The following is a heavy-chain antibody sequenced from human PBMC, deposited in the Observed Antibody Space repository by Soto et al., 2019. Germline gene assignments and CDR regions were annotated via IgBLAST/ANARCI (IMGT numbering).Heavy chain of an antibody. CDR1: GFTFSSYA. Sequence: GGSLRLSCAASGFTFSSYAMSWVRQAPGKGLEWVSAISGSGGSTYYKDSVKGRFTISRDNSKNTLYLQMNSLRAEDTAVYYCAKSSRGHICSGGSCYSVSQHWGQGTLVTVSS. CDR3: AKSSRGHICSGGSCYSVSQH. D-gene: IGHD2-15*01. J-gene: IGHJ1*01. V-gene: IGHV3-23*01. CDR2: ISGSGGST.